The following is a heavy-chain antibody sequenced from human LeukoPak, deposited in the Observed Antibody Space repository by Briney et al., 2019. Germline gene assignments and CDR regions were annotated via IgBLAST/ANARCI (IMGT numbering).Heavy chain of an antibody. V-gene: IGHV1-2*02. Sequence: GASVKVSCKASGYTFAGHFIHWIRQAPGQGLEWMGGIDPRSGGTDYAQKFQGRITMSRDTSVNTVYGELSRLKYDDTAIYYCARVAISAVINAWFDPWGQGTLVSVFS. CDR1: GYTFAGHF. D-gene: IGHD3-3*01. J-gene: IGHJ5*02. CDR3: ARVAISAVINAWFDP. CDR2: IDPRSGGT.